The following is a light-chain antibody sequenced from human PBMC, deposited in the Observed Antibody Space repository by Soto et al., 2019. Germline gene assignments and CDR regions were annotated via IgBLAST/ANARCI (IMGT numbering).Light chain of an antibody. Sequence: QSVLTQPPSASGTPGQRVTISCSGGSSNIGINTVNWYQQLPGTAPKVLIYTDNERPSGVPDRFSGSKSGTSASLAINGLQSGDEADYYCSSYTSISTQVFGGGTKLTVL. CDR1: SSNIGINT. CDR2: TDN. CDR3: SSYTSISTQV. J-gene: IGLJ3*02. V-gene: IGLV1-44*01.